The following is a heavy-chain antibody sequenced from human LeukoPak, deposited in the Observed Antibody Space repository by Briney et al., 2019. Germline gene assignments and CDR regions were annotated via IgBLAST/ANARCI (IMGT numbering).Heavy chain of an antibody. D-gene: IGHD2-2*01. CDR2: IYTSGST. J-gene: IGHJ3*02. Sequence: SETLSLTCTVSGGSISSGSYYWSWIRQPAGKGLEWIGRIYTSGSTNYNPSLKSRVTISVDTSKNQFSLKLSSVTAADTAVYYCARDKTRAGAFDIWGQGTMVTVSS. V-gene: IGHV4-61*02. CDR3: ARDKTRAGAFDI. CDR1: GGSISSGSYY.